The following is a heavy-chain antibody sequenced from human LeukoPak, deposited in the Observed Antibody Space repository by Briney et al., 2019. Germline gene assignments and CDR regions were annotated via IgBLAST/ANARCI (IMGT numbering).Heavy chain of an antibody. CDR2: IRYNGSNK. CDR1: GFTFSSYG. D-gene: IGHD1-1*01. J-gene: IGHJ4*02. V-gene: IGHV3-30*02. CDR3: AKDEGGPGTTHDY. Sequence: TGGSLRLSCAASGFTFSSYGIHWVRQAPGKGLEWVAFIRYNGSNKYYADSVKGRFTISRDNYKNTLYLQMNRQRAEDTAVYYCAKDEGGPGTTHDYWGQGTLVTVSS.